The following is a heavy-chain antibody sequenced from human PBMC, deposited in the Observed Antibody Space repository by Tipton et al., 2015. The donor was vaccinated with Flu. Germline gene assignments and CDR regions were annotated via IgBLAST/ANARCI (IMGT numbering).Heavy chain of an antibody. D-gene: IGHD4-17*01. CDR1: GDSISSDYY. CDR3: ARGDSDYGDSEYFQH. J-gene: IGHJ1*01. Sequence: LRLSCTISGDSISSDYYWGWIRQPPGKGLEWIGNTFHTGSTYHNPSLKSRVTISITTSKNQFSLKVFSVTAADTAVYCCARGDSDYGDSEYFQHWGQGTLVTVSS. CDR2: TFHTGST. V-gene: IGHV4-38-2*02.